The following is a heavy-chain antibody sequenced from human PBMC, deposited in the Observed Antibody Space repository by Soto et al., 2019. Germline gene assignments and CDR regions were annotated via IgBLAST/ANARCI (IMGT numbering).Heavy chain of an antibody. V-gene: IGHV4-28*03. D-gene: IGHD6-19*01. J-gene: IGHJ4*02. CDR1: GYSISSSNW. CDR3: ARAGGLGAVAVDY. CDR2: IYYSGTT. Sequence: SETLSLTCAVSGYSISSSNWWGWIRQPPGKGLEWIGYIYYSGTTYYNPSLKSRVTMSVDRSKNQFSLKLSSVTAVDTAVYYCARAGGLGAVAVDYWGQGTLVTVSS.